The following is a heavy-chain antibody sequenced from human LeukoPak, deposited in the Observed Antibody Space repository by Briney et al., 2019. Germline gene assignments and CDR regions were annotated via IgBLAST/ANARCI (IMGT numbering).Heavy chain of an antibody. V-gene: IGHV5-51*01. J-gene: IGHJ4*02. CDR3: ARRQKGSGYYYVDFYFDY. D-gene: IGHD3-22*01. CDR2: IYPGDSDT. CDR1: GYSFTSYW. Sequence: GESLKISCKGSGYSFTSYWIGWVRQMPGKGVEWMGIIYPGDSDTRYSPSLQGQVTISADKSISTAYLQWSSLKASDTAMYYCARRQKGSGYYYVDFYFDYWGQGTLVTVSS.